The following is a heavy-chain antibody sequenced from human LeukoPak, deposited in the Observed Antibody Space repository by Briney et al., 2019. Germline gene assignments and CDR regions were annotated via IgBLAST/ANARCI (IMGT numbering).Heavy chain of an antibody. J-gene: IGHJ4*02. CDR2: FDPEDGET. CDR3: ATGPYDLWSGYYTAY. CDR1: GYTLTELS. Sequence: GASVKVSCKVSGYTLTELSMHWVRQAPGKGLEWMGGFDPEDGETIYVQKFQGRVTMTEDTSTDIAYMELSSLRSEDTAVYYCATGPYDLWSGYYTAYWGQGTLVTVSS. D-gene: IGHD3-3*01. V-gene: IGHV1-24*01.